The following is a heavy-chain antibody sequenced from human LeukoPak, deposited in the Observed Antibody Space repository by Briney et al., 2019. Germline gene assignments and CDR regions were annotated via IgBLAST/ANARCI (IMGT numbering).Heavy chain of an antibody. D-gene: IGHD6-6*01. V-gene: IGHV3-23*01. CDR1: GFTFSSYA. Sequence: GGSLRLSCAASGFTFSSYAMSWVRQAPGKGLEWVSAISGSGGSTYYADSVKGRFTISRDNAENSVYLQMNSLRAEDTAVYYCAGGSSTSSYYFDYWGQGTLVTVSS. CDR3: AGGSSTSSYYFDY. J-gene: IGHJ4*02. CDR2: ISGSGGST.